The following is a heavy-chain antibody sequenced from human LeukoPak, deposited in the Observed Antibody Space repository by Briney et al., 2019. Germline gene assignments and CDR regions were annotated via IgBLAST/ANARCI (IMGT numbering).Heavy chain of an antibody. CDR2: IYPGDSDT. D-gene: IGHD3-3*01. CDR1: GYTFSSYW. CDR3: ARQNDFRLDY. V-gene: IGHV5-51*01. Sequence: GESLRISCKGSGYTFSSYWIGWVRQMPGKGLEWMGIIYPGDSDTRYSPSLQGQVTISVDTSIGTAYLQWSSLKASDSAIYYCARQNDFRLDYWGQGTLVTVSS. J-gene: IGHJ4*02.